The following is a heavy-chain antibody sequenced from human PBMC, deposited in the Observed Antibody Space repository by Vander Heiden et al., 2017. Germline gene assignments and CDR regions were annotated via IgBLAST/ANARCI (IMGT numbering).Heavy chain of an antibody. CDR2: IYSSGST. CDR3: ARVFYDYVWGSYRPSLYYFDY. D-gene: IGHD3-16*02. Sequence: QLQLQASRPGLVEASETLSLTCTVSGGSIRHSTYYWGWIRQPPGQGLEWHGSIYSSGSTYYTPSLKSRVTISVDTSKNQFTLKLSSVTAADTAVYYCARVFYDYVWGSYRPSLYYFDYWGQGTLVTVSS. J-gene: IGHJ4*02. CDR1: GGSIRHSTYY. V-gene: IGHV4-39*01.